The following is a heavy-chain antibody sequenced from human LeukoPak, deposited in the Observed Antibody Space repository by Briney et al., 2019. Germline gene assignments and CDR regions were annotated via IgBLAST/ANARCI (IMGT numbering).Heavy chain of an antibody. CDR2: ISGSGVST. J-gene: IGHJ4*02. CDR1: GYTFSSYA. Sequence: GGSLRLSCAASGYTFSSYAMSWVRQSPGKGLEWVSAISGSGVSTYYADSVKGRFTISRDNSKNALYLQMTSLRAEDTAVYCCAKAEASGIAATWGQGTLVTVSS. V-gene: IGHV3-23*01. D-gene: IGHD6-13*01. CDR3: AKAEASGIAAT.